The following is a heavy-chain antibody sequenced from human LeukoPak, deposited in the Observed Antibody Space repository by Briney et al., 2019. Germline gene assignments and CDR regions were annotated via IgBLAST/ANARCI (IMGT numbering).Heavy chain of an antibody. CDR1: GFTFSIYA. D-gene: IGHD6-19*01. J-gene: IGHJ4*02. Sequence: GGSLRLSRSASGFTFSIYAIHWVRQAPGKGLEWVAVISYDGINKYYADSVKGRFTISRDNSKNTLYLQVNNLRAEDTAVYYCATSHTLQWLVQDYWGQGTLVTVSS. CDR2: ISYDGINK. CDR3: ATSHTLQWLVQDY. V-gene: IGHV3-30-3*01.